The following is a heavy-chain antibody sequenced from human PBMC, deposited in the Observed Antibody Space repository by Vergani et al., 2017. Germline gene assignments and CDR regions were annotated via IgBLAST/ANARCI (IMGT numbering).Heavy chain of an antibody. CDR2: IYHSGST. J-gene: IGHJ4*02. V-gene: IGHV4-38-2*01. CDR3: ARSLYCSGGSCLFDY. Sequence: QVQLQESGPGLVKPSETLSLTCAVSGYSISSGYYWGWIRQPPGKGLEWIGSIYHSGSTYYNPSLKGRVTISVDTSKNQFSLKLSSVTAADTAVYYCARSLYCSGGSCLFDYWGQGTLVTVSS. D-gene: IGHD2-15*01. CDR1: GYSISSGYY.